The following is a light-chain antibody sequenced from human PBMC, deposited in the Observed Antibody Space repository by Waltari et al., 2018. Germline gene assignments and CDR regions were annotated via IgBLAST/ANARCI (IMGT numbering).Light chain of an antibody. Sequence: QSVLTQPPSASGTPGQRVTISCSGTNSNIGRNSVFWYQQLPGSAPKLLIYGSNQRPSGVPDRFSASKSGTSASLAISGLRSEDAADYYCAEWDDSLSVSYVFGSGTKVTV. CDR3: AEWDDSLSVSYV. V-gene: IGLV1-47*01. CDR2: GSN. CDR1: NSNIGRNS. J-gene: IGLJ1*01.